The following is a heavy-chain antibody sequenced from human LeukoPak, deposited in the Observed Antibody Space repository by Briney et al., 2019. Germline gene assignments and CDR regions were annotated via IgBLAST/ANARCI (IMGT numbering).Heavy chain of an antibody. CDR3: ARDMAPAAFLDYYYYMDV. CDR1: GFTFSSYS. V-gene: IGHV3-21*01. J-gene: IGHJ6*03. CDR2: ISSSSSYI. Sequence: GGSLRLSGAASGFTFSSYSMNWVRQAPGKGLEWVSSISSSSSYIYYADSVKGRFTISRDNAKNSLYLQMNSLRAEDTAVYYCARDMAPAAFLDYYYYMDVWGKGTTVTVSS. D-gene: IGHD2-2*01.